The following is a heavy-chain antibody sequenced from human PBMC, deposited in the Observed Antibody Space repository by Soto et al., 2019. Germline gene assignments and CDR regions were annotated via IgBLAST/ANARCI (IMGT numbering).Heavy chain of an antibody. CDR2: ISWNSGSI. V-gene: IGHV3-9*01. CDR3: AKGSGSYYNVNWFDP. J-gene: IGHJ5*02. D-gene: IGHD3-10*01. Sequence: EVQLVESGGGLVQPGRSLRLSCAASGFTFDDYAMHWVRQAPGKGLEWVSGISWNSGSIGYADSVKGRFTISRDNAKNSLYLEMNSLRAEDTALYYCAKGSGSYYNVNWFDPWGQGTLVTVSS. CDR1: GFTFDDYA.